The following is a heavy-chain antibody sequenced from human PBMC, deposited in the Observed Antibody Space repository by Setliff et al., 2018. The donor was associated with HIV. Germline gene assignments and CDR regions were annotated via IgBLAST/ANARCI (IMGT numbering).Heavy chain of an antibody. V-gene: IGHV1-3*01. CDR1: GYTFTSYP. CDR3: TRGGISDY. J-gene: IGHJ4*02. Sequence: ASVKVSCKASGYTFTSYPLHWVRQAPGQRLEWMGWINAGNGHTKYSQKFQGRVTITRDTSASTAYMELSSLRSEDTAVYYCTRGGISDYWGQGTLVT. D-gene: IGHD3-3*02. CDR2: INAGNGHT.